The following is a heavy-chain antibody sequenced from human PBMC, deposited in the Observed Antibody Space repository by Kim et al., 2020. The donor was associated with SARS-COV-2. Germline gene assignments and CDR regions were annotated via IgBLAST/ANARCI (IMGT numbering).Heavy chain of an antibody. D-gene: IGHD1-26*01. Sequence: GGSLRLSCAASGFTFSSYAMSWVLQAPGKGLEWVSAISCSGGSTYYADSVKGRFTISRDNSKNTLYLQMNSLRAEDTAVYYCVSRSGSRMDNYFDYWGQGTLVTVSS. CDR2: ISCSGGST. V-gene: IGHV3-23*01. J-gene: IGHJ4*02. CDR1: GFTFSSYA. CDR3: VSRSGSRMDNYFDY.